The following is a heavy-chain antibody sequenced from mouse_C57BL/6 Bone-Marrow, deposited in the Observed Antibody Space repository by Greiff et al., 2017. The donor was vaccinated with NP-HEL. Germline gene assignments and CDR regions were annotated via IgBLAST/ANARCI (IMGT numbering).Heavy chain of an antibody. CDR1: GYTFTSYW. CDR3: AKGYYYGSSYYAMDY. Sequence: QVQLKQPGAELVKPGASVKMSCKASGYTFTSYWITWVKQRPGQGLEWIGDIYPGSGSTNYNEKFKSKATLTVDTSSSTAYMQLSSLTSEDSAVYYCAKGYYYGSSYYAMDYWGQGTSVTVSS. V-gene: IGHV1-55*01. D-gene: IGHD1-1*01. J-gene: IGHJ4*01. CDR2: IYPGSGST.